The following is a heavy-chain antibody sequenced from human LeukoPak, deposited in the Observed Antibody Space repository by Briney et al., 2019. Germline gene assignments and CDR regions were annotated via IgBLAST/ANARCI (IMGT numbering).Heavy chain of an antibody. V-gene: IGHV3-9*01. J-gene: IGHJ6*03. CDR3: AKDARGSSGWYGGGYYMDV. CDR1: GFTFDDYA. CDR2: ISLNSCSI. D-gene: IGHD6-19*01. Sequence: GVSLRLSCAASGFTFDDYAMHWVRQAPGKGLEGVSGISLNSCSIGYADSVKGRFTISRDNAKNSLYLQMNSLRAEDTALYYCAKDARGSSGWYGGGYYMDVWGKGTTVTVSS.